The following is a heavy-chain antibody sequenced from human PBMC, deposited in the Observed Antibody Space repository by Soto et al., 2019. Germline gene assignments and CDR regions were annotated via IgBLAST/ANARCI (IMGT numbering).Heavy chain of an antibody. J-gene: IGHJ5*02. CDR1: GFKFRSFT. V-gene: IGHV3-21*01. D-gene: IGHD6-13*01. Sequence: GGSLRLSCADSGFKFRSFTINWVRQAPGKGLEWVSTISSNSAYIYYTDALRGRFTISRDNAKNSLHLQMNSLRAEDTAVYYCTRDASRDSSARGWFDPWGPGTLVTVSS. CDR3: TRDASRDSSARGWFDP. CDR2: ISSNSAYI.